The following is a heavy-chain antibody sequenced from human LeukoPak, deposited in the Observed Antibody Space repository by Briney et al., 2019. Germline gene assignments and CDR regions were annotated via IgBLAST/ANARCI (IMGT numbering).Heavy chain of an antibody. CDR3: ARDVRYYDSSGYYLNWFDP. Sequence: PSETLSLTCAVYGGSFSGYYWSWIRQPPGKGLEWIGEINHSGSTNYNPSLKSRVTISVDTSKNQFSLKLSSVTAADTAVYYCARDVRYYDSSGYYLNWFDPWGQGTLVTVSS. CDR2: INHSGST. CDR1: GGSFSGYY. D-gene: IGHD3-22*01. V-gene: IGHV4-34*01. J-gene: IGHJ5*02.